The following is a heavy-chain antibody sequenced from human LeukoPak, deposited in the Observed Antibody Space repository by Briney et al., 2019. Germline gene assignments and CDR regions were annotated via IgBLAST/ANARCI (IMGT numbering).Heavy chain of an antibody. J-gene: IGHJ4*02. CDR2: ISGGGST. CDR1: GFTVSSNY. V-gene: IGHV3-53*01. D-gene: IGHD6-19*01. Sequence: QTGGSLRLSCAASGFTVSSNYMSWVRQAPGKGLEWVSAISGGGSTYYADSVKGRFTISRDDSKNTLYVQMNSLRAEDTAVYYCAKGLGSGWYLFEYWGQGTLVTVSS. CDR3: AKGLGSGWYLFEY.